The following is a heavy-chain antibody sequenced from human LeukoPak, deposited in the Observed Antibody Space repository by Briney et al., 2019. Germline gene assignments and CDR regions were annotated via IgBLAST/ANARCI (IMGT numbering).Heavy chain of an antibody. CDR3: ARVEEGYGSGRRENYYYYYMDV. CDR2: IHYTGST. Sequence: PSETLSLTCTVSGGSISSYYWTWIRQPPGKGLEWIGYIHYTGSTNYNRSLRSRVTISVDMSKNQFSLKLSSVTAADTAVYYCARVEEGYGSGRRENYYYYYMDVWGKGTTVTISS. CDR1: GGSISSYY. J-gene: IGHJ6*03. V-gene: IGHV4-59*01. D-gene: IGHD3-10*01.